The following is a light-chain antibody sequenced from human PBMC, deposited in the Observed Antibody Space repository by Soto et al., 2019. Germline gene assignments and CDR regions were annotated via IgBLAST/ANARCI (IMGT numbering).Light chain of an antibody. V-gene: IGKV3-15*01. CDR3: QQYGSSPPWT. CDR1: QSVSSN. CDR2: GAS. Sequence: EIVMTQSPATLSVSPGERATLSCRASQSVSSNLAWYQQKPGQAPRLLIYGASTRATGIPARISGSGSGTEFTLTISRLEPEDFAVYYCQQYGSSPPWTFGQGTKVEIK. J-gene: IGKJ1*01.